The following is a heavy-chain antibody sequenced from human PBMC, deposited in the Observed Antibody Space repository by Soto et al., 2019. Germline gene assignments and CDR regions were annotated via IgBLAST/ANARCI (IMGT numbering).Heavy chain of an antibody. CDR2: ISAYNGNT. CDR1: GYTFTSYG. CDR3: ARGTTVETGSY. V-gene: IGHV1-18*01. D-gene: IGHD4-17*01. J-gene: IGHJ4*02. Sequence: QVQLVQSGAEVKKPGASVKVSCKASGYTFTSYGINWVRQAPGQGLEWMGWISAYNGNTNYAQKLPGRVTITTDTPTGTAYTELRSLRPDDTAVSSCARGTTVETGSYWGQGTLVTVSS.